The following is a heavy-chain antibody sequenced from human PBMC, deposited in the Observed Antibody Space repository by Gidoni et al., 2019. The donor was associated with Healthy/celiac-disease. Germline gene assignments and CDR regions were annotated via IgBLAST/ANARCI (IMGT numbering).Heavy chain of an antibody. D-gene: IGHD2-15*01. CDR3: ARGQGYCSGGSCYSRVPTFDY. Sequence: QVQLQQWGAGLLKPSETLSLTCAVYGGSLSGYYWSWIRQPPGKGREWIGEINHSGSTNYDPSLKSRVTISVDTSKNQFSLKLSSVTAADTAVYYCARGQGYCSGGSCYSRVPTFDYWGQGTLVTVSS. V-gene: IGHV4-34*01. CDR2: INHSGST. CDR1: GGSLSGYY. J-gene: IGHJ4*02.